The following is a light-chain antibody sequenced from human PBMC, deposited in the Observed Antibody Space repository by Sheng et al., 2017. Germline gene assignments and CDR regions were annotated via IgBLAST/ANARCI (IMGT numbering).Light chain of an antibody. CDR1: QNIGSW. CDR2: EAS. V-gene: IGKV1-12*01. J-gene: IGKJ4*01. CDR3: QQANAFPLT. Sequence: IQMTQTPSSVSASVGDRVTITCRASQNIGSWVAWYQQQPGTRPKLLIYEASFLGSRVPPRFRGSGSGTNFTLTIKNLHPEDFATYYCQQANAFPLTFGRGTRVE.